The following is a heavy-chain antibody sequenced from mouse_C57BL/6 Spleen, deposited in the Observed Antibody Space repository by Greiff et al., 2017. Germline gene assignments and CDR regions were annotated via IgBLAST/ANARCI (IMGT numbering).Heavy chain of an antibody. CDR1: GFNIKDDY. CDR3: TTRGDYDYDDY. CDR2: IDPENGDT. Sequence: VQLQQSGAELVRPGASVKLSCTASGFNIKDDYMHWVKQRPEQGLEWIGWIDPENGDTDYASKFQGKATLTADTSSNTAYLQLSSLTSEDTAVYYCTTRGDYDYDDYWGQGTTLTVSS. V-gene: IGHV14-4*01. D-gene: IGHD2-4*01. J-gene: IGHJ2*01.